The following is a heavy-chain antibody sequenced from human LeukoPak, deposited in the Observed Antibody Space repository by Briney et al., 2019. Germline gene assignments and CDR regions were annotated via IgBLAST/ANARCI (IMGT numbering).Heavy chain of an antibody. CDR1: GYSFTSYW. CDR3: ARRVAVAGLDY. V-gene: IGHV5-51*01. Sequence: GESLQISCKGSGYSFTSYWIGWVRQMPGKGLEWMGITYPGDSDTRYSPSFQGQVTISADKSISTAYLQWSSLKASDTAMYYCARRVAVAGLDYWGQGTLVTVSS. J-gene: IGHJ4*02. D-gene: IGHD6-19*01. CDR2: TYPGDSDT.